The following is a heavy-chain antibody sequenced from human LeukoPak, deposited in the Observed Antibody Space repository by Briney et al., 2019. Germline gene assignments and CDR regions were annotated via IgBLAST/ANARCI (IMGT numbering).Heavy chain of an antibody. CDR3: ARGLSLWFGDDWFDP. CDR2: MNPNSGNT. D-gene: IGHD3-10*01. Sequence: ASVKVSCKASGYTFTSYDINWVRQATGQGLEWMGWMNPNSGNTGYAQKFQGRVTMTRNTSISTAYMELSSLRSEDTAVYYCARGLSLWFGDDWFDPWGQGTLVTVSS. CDR1: GYTFTSYD. J-gene: IGHJ5*02. V-gene: IGHV1-8*01.